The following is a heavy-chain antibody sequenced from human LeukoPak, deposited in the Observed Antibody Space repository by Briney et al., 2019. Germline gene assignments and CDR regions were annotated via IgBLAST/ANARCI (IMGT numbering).Heavy chain of an antibody. D-gene: IGHD3-16*01. J-gene: IGHJ3*02. Sequence: SEALSLTCTVSGGSISSGGYYWSWIRQPPGKGLEWIGYIYHSGSTYYNPSPKSRVTISVDRSKNQFSLKLSSVTAADTAVCYCARDGGPLHHAFDIWGQGTMVTVSS. V-gene: IGHV4-30-2*01. CDR1: GGSISSGGYY. CDR3: ARDGGPLHHAFDI. CDR2: IYHSGST.